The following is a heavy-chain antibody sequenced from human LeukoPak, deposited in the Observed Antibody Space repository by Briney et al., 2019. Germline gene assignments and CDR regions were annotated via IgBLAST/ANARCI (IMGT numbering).Heavy chain of an antibody. CDR1: GGSISSSSYY. D-gene: IGHD2-2*02. Sequence: SETLSLTCTVSGGSISSSSYYWGWIRQPPGKGLEWIGSIYYSGSTNYNPSLKSRVTISVDTSKNQFSLKLSSVTAADTAVYYCANTVVPAAIAHSNYVWFDPWGQGTLVTVSS. J-gene: IGHJ5*02. CDR2: IYYSGST. V-gene: IGHV4-39*01. CDR3: ANTVVPAAIAHSNYVWFDP.